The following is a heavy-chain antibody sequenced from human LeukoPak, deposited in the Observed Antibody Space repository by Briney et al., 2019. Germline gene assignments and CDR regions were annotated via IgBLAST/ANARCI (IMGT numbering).Heavy chain of an antibody. CDR1: GYDFSSYG. CDR2: ISVYNGKT. Sequence: EASMKVSCKASGYDFSSYGISWVRQAPGQGLQWMGWISVYNGKTNYSPLQGRVTMTTDTSTGTAYMELRNLRSDDAAIYYCARHMTTVVTSLDSWGQGTLVTVSS. J-gene: IGHJ4*02. CDR3: ARHMTTVVTSLDS. V-gene: IGHV1-18*01. D-gene: IGHD4-23*01.